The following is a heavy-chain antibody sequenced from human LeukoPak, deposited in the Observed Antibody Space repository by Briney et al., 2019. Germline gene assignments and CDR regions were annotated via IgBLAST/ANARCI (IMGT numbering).Heavy chain of an antibody. Sequence: KPSQTLSLTCTVSGGSISIGSYYWSWIRQPAGKGLEWIGRIYTSGSTNYNPSLKSRVTISVDTSKNQFPLKLSSVTAADTAVYYCAREVGMVRGVIITDNFDYWGQGTLVTVSS. CDR3: AREVGMVRGVIITDNFDY. CDR2: IYTSGST. D-gene: IGHD3-10*01. J-gene: IGHJ4*02. CDR1: GGSISIGSYY. V-gene: IGHV4-61*02.